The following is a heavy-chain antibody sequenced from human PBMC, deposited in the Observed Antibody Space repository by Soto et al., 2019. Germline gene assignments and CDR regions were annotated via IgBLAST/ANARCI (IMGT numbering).Heavy chain of an antibody. D-gene: IGHD3-3*01. CDR3: AGVMWSGPYRRAFDI. CDR2: IYHSGFT. CDR1: GDSMTSGDKF. V-gene: IGHV4-30-4*08. Sequence: QVQLQESGPGLVKPSQTLFLTCTVSGDSMTSGDKFWSWVRQPPGKGLEFLGYIYHSGFTYYNPALNSRVTISVDTSRNTFSLILRSVTAADTAVYHCAGVMWSGPYRRAFDIWGQGTMVTASP. J-gene: IGHJ3*02.